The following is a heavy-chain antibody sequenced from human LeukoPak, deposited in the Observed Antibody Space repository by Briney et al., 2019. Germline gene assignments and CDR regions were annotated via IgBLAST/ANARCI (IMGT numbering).Heavy chain of an antibody. CDR3: AREALGSGWYDDAFDI. J-gene: IGHJ3*02. V-gene: IGHV3-64*01. Sequence: PGGSLGLSCAASGFTFSSYVMHWVRQAPGKGLDYVSAISSNGGSTYYANSVKGRFTISRDNSKNTLYLQMGSLRAEDMAVYYCAREALGSGWYDDAFDIWGQGTMVTVSS. CDR2: ISSNGGST. D-gene: IGHD6-19*01. CDR1: GFTFSSYV.